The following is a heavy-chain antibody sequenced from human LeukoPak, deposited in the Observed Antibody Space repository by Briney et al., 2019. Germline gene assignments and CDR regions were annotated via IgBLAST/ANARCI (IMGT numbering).Heavy chain of an antibody. CDR3: SSKGGVVGATNFDY. D-gene: IGHD1-26*01. V-gene: IGHV4-30-4*01. J-gene: IGHJ4*02. Sequence: SQTLSLTCTVSSGSISSGDYYWRSIRQPPGRGLEWIGYIYYRGSTYYNPSLKSRVTISVDTSKDQFSLKLSSVTAADSAVYCCSSKGGVVGATNFDYWGQGTLVTVSS. CDR1: SGSISSGDYY. CDR2: IYYRGST.